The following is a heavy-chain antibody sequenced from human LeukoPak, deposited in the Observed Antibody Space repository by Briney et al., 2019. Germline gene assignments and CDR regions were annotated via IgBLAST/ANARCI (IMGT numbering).Heavy chain of an antibody. J-gene: IGHJ4*02. CDR1: GFTFSNYG. CDR2: VSYDGSHK. Sequence: GGSLRLSCAASGFTFSNYGMHWVRQAPGKGLEWVAVVSYDGSHKYYADSEKGRFTISRDNSKNTLYLQMNSLRAEDTAVYYCAKAQFDSSGYVPDYWGQGTLVTVSS. V-gene: IGHV3-30*18. D-gene: IGHD3-22*01. CDR3: AKAQFDSSGYVPDY.